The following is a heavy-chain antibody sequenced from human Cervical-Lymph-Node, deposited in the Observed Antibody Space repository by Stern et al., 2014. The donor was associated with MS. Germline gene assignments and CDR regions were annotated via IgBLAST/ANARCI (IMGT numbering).Heavy chain of an antibody. D-gene: IGHD3-9*01. V-gene: IGHV3-11*01. J-gene: IGHJ4*02. CDR1: GFTFSDYY. CDR2: ISSSGSPI. CDR3: ARDCKLRYFGWLSPYFDY. Sequence: QVQLEQSGGGLVKPGGSLTLACAASGFTFSDYYMSWIRQAPGTGLEWDSYISSSGSPIYYADSVKGRFTISRDTAKNSLYLQMNSLRAEDTAVYYCARDCKLRYFGWLSPYFDYWGPGTLVTVSS.